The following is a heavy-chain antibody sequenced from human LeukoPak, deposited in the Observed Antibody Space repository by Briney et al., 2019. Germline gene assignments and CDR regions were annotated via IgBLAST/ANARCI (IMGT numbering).Heavy chain of an antibody. CDR1: GFTFSSYS. V-gene: IGHV3-48*01. CDR2: ISSSGSTI. CDR3: AVLTYQLLDYYFDY. Sequence: GGSLRLSCAASGFTFSSYSMNWVRQAPGKGLEWVSYISSSGSTICYADSVKGRFTISRDNAKNSLYLQMNSPRAEDTAVYYCAVLTYQLLDYYFDYWGQGTLVTVSS. D-gene: IGHD2-2*01. J-gene: IGHJ4*02.